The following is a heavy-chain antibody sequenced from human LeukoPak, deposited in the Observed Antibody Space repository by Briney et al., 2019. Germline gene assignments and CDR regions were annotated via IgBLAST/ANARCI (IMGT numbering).Heavy chain of an antibody. J-gene: IGHJ4*02. Sequence: GESLKISCMGSGSRFANYWIGWVRQMPGKGLEWMGIIYVGDSDTRYSPSFQGRVTISADKSISTAYLQWSSLKASDTAMYYCARPYGDYYFDYWGQGTLVTVSS. CDR3: ARPYGDYYFDY. D-gene: IGHD2-21*02. V-gene: IGHV5-51*01. CDR1: GSRFANYW. CDR2: IYVGDSDT.